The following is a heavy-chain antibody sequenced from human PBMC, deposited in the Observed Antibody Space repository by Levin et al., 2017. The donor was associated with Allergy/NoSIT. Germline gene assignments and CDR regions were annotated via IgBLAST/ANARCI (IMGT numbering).Heavy chain of an antibody. CDR1: GFTFSSYA. V-gene: IGHV3-30*04. Sequence: PGESLKISCAASGFTFSSYAMHWVRQAPGKGLEWVAVISYDGSNKYYADSVKGRFTISRDNSKNTLYLQMNSLRAEDTAVYYCARDYYDFWSGYQYYFDYWGQGTLVTVSS. D-gene: IGHD3-3*01. CDR2: ISYDGSNK. CDR3: ARDYYDFWSGYQYYFDY. J-gene: IGHJ4*02.